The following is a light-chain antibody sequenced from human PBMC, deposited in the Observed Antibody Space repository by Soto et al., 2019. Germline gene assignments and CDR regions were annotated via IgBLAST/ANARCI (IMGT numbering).Light chain of an antibody. CDR1: QSASTY. J-gene: IGKJ4*01. Sequence: EIVLTQSPDILSLSPGERATLSCRASQSASTYLAWYQQKPGQPPRLLIYDASKRATGIPARFSGSGSGTDFTLTISSLEPEDFALYYCQQRSLWPPTFGGGTKVEI. CDR3: QQRSLWPPT. CDR2: DAS. V-gene: IGKV3-11*01.